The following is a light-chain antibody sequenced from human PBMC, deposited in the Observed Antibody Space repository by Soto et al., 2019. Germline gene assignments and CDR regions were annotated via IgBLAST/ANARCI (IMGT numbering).Light chain of an antibody. CDR2: GAS. Sequence: EIVLTQSPGTLSLSPGERATLSCRASQSVSSSYLAWYQQKPGQAPMLLIYGASSRPTGIPDSFSGRGSGTDFILTISRLEPEDVAVYYCQQYGSSPRTFRQGTKVEI. CDR1: QSVSSSY. J-gene: IGKJ1*01. CDR3: QQYGSSPRT. V-gene: IGKV3-20*01.